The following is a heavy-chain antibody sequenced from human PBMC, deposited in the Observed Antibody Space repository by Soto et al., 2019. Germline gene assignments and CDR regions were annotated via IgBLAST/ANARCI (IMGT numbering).Heavy chain of an antibody. D-gene: IGHD2-2*01. CDR3: ARIRSTFYSSTSKPYYYYYYGMDV. J-gene: IGHJ6*02. CDR1: GFSLSNARMG. Sequence: QVTLKESGPVLVEPTETLTLTCTVSGFSLSNARMGVSWIRQPPGKALEWLAHIFSNDEKSYSTSLKSRLTISKDTSKSQVVLTMTNMDPVDTATYYCARIRSTFYSSTSKPYYYYYYGMDVWGQGTTVTVSS. V-gene: IGHV2-26*01. CDR2: IFSNDEK.